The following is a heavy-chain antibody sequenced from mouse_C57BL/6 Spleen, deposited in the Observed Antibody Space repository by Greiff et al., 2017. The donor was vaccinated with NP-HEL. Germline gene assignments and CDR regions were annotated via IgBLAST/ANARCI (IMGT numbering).Heavy chain of an antibody. CDR3: TEFYYGYGWFAY. CDR1: GFTFSNYW. CDR2: IRLKSDNYAT. J-gene: IGHJ3*01. Sequence: VKLVESGGGLVQPGGSMKLSCVASGFTFSNYWMNWVRQSPEKGLEWVAQIRLKSDNYATHYAESVKGRFTISRDDSKSSVYLKMNNLRAEDTGIYYCTEFYYGYGWFAYWGQGTLVTVSA. D-gene: IGHD2-2*01. V-gene: IGHV6-3*01.